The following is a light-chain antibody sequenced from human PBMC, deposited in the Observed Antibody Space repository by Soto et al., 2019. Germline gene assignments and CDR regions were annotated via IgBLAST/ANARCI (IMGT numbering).Light chain of an antibody. CDR2: DAS. CDR3: QQYGSSPRT. V-gene: IGKV3-11*01. J-gene: IGKJ1*01. Sequence: EIVLAQSPATLSLSPGERATLSCRASQSVSIYLAWYQQKPGQAPRLLIYDASNRATGIPARFSGSGAGTDFTLTISSLEPEDFAVYYCQQYGSSPRTVGQGTKVDIK. CDR1: QSVSIY.